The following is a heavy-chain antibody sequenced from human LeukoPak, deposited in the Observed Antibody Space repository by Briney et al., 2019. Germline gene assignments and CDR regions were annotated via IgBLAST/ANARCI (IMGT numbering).Heavy chain of an antibody. D-gene: IGHD3-3*01. Sequence: GGSLRLSCAASGFIFSSYALHWVRQAPGKGLEWVAVISYDGSKEYNADSVKGRFTISRDNSKNTLYLQMNSLRAEDTAVYYCARASFGVVISWLVNWGQGTLVTVSS. CDR1: GFIFSSYA. J-gene: IGHJ4*02. CDR2: ISYDGSKE. V-gene: IGHV3-30*04. CDR3: ARASFGVVISWLVN.